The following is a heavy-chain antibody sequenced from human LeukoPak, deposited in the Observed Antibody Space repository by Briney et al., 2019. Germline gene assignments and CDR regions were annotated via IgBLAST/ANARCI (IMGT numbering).Heavy chain of an antibody. J-gene: IGHJ4*02. Sequence: GESLKISCKGSGYSFTSYWIGWVRQMPGKGLEWMGIIYPGDSDTGYGPSFQGQVTISADKSISTAYLQWSSLKASDTAMYYCARFSSGYLGLFDYWGQGTLVTVSS. CDR1: GYSFTSYW. D-gene: IGHD3-22*01. CDR3: ARFSSGYLGLFDY. V-gene: IGHV5-51*01. CDR2: IYPGDSDT.